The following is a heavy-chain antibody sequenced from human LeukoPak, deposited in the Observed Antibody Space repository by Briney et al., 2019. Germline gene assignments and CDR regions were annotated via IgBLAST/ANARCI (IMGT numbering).Heavy chain of an antibody. D-gene: IGHD2-2*01. CDR2: ISSSSSYI. CDR1: GFTFSSYS. Sequence: TGGSLRLSCAASGFTFSSYSMNWVRQAPGKGLEWVSSISSSSSYIYYADSVKGRFTISRDNAKNSLYLQMNSLRAEDTAVYYCARYCSSTSCYAFDIWGQGTMVTVSS. J-gene: IGHJ3*02. V-gene: IGHV3-21*01. CDR3: ARYCSSTSCYAFDI.